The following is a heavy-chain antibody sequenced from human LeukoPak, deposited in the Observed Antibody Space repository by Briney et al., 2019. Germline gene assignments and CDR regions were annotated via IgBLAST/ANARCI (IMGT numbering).Heavy chain of an antibody. CDR2: ISAYNGNT. D-gene: IGHD2-2*01. Sequence: ASVKVSCKASGYTFTSYGISWVRQAPGQGLEWMVWISAYNGNTNYAQKLQGRVTMTTDTSTSTAYMELRSLRSDDTAVYYCARDSPAVPAAMGSKYYYYYYGMDVWGQGTTVIVSS. J-gene: IGHJ6*02. CDR1: GYTFTSYG. V-gene: IGHV1-18*01. CDR3: ARDSPAVPAAMGSKYYYYYYGMDV.